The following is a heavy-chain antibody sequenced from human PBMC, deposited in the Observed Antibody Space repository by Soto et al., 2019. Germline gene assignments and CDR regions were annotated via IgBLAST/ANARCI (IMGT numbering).Heavy chain of an antibody. CDR1: GFTFSSYW. V-gene: IGHV3-74*01. Sequence: GGSLRLSCAASGFTFSSYWMHWVRQAPGKGLVWVSRINSDGSSTSYADSVKGRFTISRDNAKNTLYLQMNSLRAEDTAVYYCARLRHYDFWSGYADDAFDIWGQGTMVTVSS. CDR2: INSDGSST. D-gene: IGHD3-3*01. CDR3: ARLRHYDFWSGYADDAFDI. J-gene: IGHJ3*02.